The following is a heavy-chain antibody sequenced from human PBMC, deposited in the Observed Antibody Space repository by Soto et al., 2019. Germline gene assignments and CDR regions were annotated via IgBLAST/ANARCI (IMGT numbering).Heavy chain of an antibody. J-gene: IGHJ4*02. CDR3: AKDLGYCSSTSCYAVDY. V-gene: IGHV3-23*01. CDR2: XXGSGGST. Sequence: EVQLLESGGGLVQPGGSLRLSCAASGFTFSSYAMSWVRQAPGKGLXXXXXXXGSGGSTYYADSVKGRFTISRDNSKNTLYLQMNSLRAEDTAVYYCAKDLGYCSSTSCYAVDYWGQGTLVTVSS. D-gene: IGHD2-2*01. CDR1: GFTFSSYA.